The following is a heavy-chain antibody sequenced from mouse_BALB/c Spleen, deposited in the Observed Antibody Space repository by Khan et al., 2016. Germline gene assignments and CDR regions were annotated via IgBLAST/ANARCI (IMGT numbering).Heavy chain of an antibody. CDR2: ISDGGSYT. J-gene: IGHJ3*01. D-gene: IGHD2-4*01. Sequence: EVELVESGGGLVKPGGSLKLSCAASGFTFSDYYMYWVRQTPEKRLEWVATISDGGSYTYYPDSVKGRFTISRDNAKNNPYLQMSSLKSADAAVYYCAREGLRRGFAYWGQGTLVTVSA. V-gene: IGHV5-4*02. CDR1: GFTFSDYY. CDR3: AREGLRRGFAY.